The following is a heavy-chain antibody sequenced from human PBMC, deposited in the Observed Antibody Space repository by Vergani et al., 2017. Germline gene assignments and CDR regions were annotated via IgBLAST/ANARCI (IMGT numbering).Heavy chain of an antibody. J-gene: IGHJ4*02. D-gene: IGHD6-6*01. V-gene: IGHV3-21*05. Sequence: EVQLVESGGGLVKPGGSLRLSCAASGFTFSSYSMNWVRQAPGKGLEWVSYISSSSSYTNYADSVKGRFTISRDNAKNSLYLQMNSLRAEDTAVYYCARDVGAARPYGFDYWGQGTLVTVSS. CDR1: GFTFSSYS. CDR3: ARDVGAARPYGFDY. CDR2: ISSSSSYT.